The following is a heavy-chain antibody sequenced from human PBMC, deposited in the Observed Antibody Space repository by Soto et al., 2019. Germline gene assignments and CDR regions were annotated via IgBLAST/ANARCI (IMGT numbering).Heavy chain of an antibody. CDR3: ASYGGSYSFYYYYGMDV. V-gene: IGHV1-2*02. D-gene: IGHD1-26*01. CDR2: INPNSGGT. Sequence: ASVKVSCKASGYTFTGYYMHWVRRAPGQGLEWMGWINPNSGGTNYAQKFQGRVTMTRDTSISTAYMELSRLRSDDTAVYYCASYGGSYSFYYYYGMDVWGQGTTVTVSS. CDR1: GYTFTGYY. J-gene: IGHJ6*02.